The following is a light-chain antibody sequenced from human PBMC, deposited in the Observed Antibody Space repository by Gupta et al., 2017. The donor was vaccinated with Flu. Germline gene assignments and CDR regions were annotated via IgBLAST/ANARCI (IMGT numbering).Light chain of an antibody. CDR1: QSVSNN. V-gene: IGKV3-15*01. CDR3: QQYNNWPPLT. CDR2: EAS. J-gene: IGKJ4*01. Sequence: ERATLSCRASQSVSNNLAWYQQKPGQAARLLIYEASTRATGIPARFSGGGSGTEFTLTISSLQSEDFAVYFCQQYNNWPPLTFGGGTKVEIK.